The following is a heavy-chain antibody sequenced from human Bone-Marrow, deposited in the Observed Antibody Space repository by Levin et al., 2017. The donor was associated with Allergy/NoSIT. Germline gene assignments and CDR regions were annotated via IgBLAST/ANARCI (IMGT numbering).Heavy chain of an antibody. J-gene: IGHJ4*02. CDR2: ISSGGSAM. Sequence: GGSLRLSCAASGFTFSDYYMSWIRQAPGRGLEWVSCISSGGSAMYYTDSVKGRFTISRDNAKNSLFLQMNSLRAEDTAVYYCARDASLGLFDHWGQGTLVTVSS. D-gene: IGHD7-27*01. CDR3: ARDASLGLFDH. V-gene: IGHV3-11*01. CDR1: GFTFSDYY.